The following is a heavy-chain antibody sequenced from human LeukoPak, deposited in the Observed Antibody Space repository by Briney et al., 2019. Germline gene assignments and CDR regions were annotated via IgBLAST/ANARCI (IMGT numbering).Heavy chain of an antibody. Sequence: ASVKVSCKASGYTFTSYAMHWVRQAPGQRLEWMGWINAGNGNTKYSQEFQGRVTITRDTSASTAYMELSSLRSEDMAVYYCARGDTYYYDSSGYYVFDYWGQGTLVTVSS. J-gene: IGHJ4*02. CDR1: GYTFTSYA. CDR2: INAGNGNT. CDR3: ARGDTYYYDSSGYYVFDY. D-gene: IGHD3-22*01. V-gene: IGHV1-3*03.